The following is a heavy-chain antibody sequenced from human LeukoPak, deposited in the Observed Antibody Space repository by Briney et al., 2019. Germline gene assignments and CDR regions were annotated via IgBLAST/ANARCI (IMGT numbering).Heavy chain of an antibody. D-gene: IGHD3-22*01. CDR3: ARGAIDSSGYTCTDYCYGMDV. CDR2: INQSGST. J-gene: IGHJ6*02. Sequence: SETLSLTCAVYGGSFTAYYWSWIRQPPGKGLEWIAEINQSGSTNYNPSLKSRVTISVDTSKNQFSLKLSSVTAADTAVYYCARGAIDSSGYTCTDYCYGMDVWGQGTTVTVSS. V-gene: IGHV4-34*01. CDR1: GGSFTAYY.